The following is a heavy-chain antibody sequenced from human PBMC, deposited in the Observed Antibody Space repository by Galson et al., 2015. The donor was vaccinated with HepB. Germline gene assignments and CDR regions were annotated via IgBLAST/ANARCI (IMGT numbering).Heavy chain of an antibody. D-gene: IGHD6-19*01. CDR1: GFTFDDYT. Sequence: SLRLSCAASGFTFDDYTMHWVRQAPGKGLEWVSLISWDGGSTYYADSVKGRFTISRDNSKNSLYLQMNSLRTEDTALYYCAIPGTSRDSSGWYALGYWGQGTLVTVSS. CDR3: AIPGTSRDSSGWYALGY. CDR2: ISWDGGST. J-gene: IGHJ4*02. V-gene: IGHV3-43*01.